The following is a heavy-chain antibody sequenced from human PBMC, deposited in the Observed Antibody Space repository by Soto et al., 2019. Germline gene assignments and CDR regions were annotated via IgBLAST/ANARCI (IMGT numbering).Heavy chain of an antibody. CDR3: ARGGLSVAGKTYYYYGMDV. CDR2: ISSSSSYI. D-gene: IGHD6-19*01. V-gene: IGHV3-21*01. J-gene: IGHJ6*02. CDR1: GFTFDTHA. Sequence: PGGSLRLSCTASGFTFDTHAMAWVRRAPGKGLEWVSSISSSSSYIYYADSVKGRFTISRDNAKNSLYLQMNSLRAEDTAVYYCARGGLSVAGKTYYYYGMDVWGQGTTVTVSS.